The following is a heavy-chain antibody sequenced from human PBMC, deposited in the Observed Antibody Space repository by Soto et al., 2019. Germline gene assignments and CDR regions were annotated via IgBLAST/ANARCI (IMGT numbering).Heavy chain of an antibody. V-gene: IGHV1-18*01. CDR2: ISAHNGNT. CDR3: ARGRYGDY. CDR1: GYAFTTYG. Sequence: QVHLVQSGAEVKKPGASVKVSCKGSGYAFTTYGITWVRQAPGQGLEWMGWISAHNGNTNYAQKPQGRVTATRDTSTSTAYMELRSLRSDDTAVYYCARGRYGDYWGQGALVTVSS. J-gene: IGHJ4*02. D-gene: IGHD1-1*01.